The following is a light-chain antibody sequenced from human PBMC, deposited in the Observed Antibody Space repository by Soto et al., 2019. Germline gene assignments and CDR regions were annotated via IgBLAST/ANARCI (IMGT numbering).Light chain of an antibody. CDR2: SNN. Sequence: QSVLTQAPSASGTPGQGVTISCSGSSSNIGSNTVNWYQQLPGTAPKLLIYSNNQRPSGVPDRFSGSKSGTSASLAISGLQSEDEADYYCAAWDDSLNGVVFGGGTQLTVL. CDR1: SSNIGSNT. V-gene: IGLV1-44*01. J-gene: IGLJ2*01. CDR3: AAWDDSLNGVV.